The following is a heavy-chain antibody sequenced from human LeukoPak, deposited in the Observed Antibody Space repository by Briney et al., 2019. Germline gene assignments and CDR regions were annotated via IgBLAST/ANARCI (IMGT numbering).Heavy chain of an antibody. D-gene: IGHD5-24*01. J-gene: IGHJ3*02. CDR2: IIPILGIA. CDR1: GGTFSSYA. V-gene: IGHV1-69*04. CDR3: AREGARRDGYPENAFDI. Sequence: SVKVSCKASGGTFSSYAISWVRQAPGQGLEWMGRIIPILGIANYAQKFQGRVTITAGKSTSTAYMELSSLRSEDTAVYYCAREGARRDGYPENAFDIWGQGTMVTVSS.